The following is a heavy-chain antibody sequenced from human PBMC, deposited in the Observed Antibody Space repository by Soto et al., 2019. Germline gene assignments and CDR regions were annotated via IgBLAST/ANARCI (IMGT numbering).Heavy chain of an antibody. D-gene: IGHD6-19*01. V-gene: IGHV3-30*18. CDR3: AKEESSGWYRTEDY. CDR2: IYYDGSEQ. CDR1: GFTFSMSG. Sequence: QVQLVESGGGVVQPGRSLRLSCAASGFTFSMSGMHWVRQAPGEGLEWVGVIYYDGSEQYYGDSVKGRFTISRDNSKNTLYLQMNSLREEDTAVYYCAKEESSGWYRTEDYWGQGTLVTVSS. J-gene: IGHJ4*02.